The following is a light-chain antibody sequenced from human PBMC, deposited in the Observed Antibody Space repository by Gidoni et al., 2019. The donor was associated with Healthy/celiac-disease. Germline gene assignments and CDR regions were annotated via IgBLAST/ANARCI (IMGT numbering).Light chain of an antibody. CDR1: QSVSSSY. Sequence: EIVLTQSPGTLSLSPGERATLSCRASQSVSSSYLAWYQQKPGQAPRLLIYGASSRATGIPDRFSGSGSGTDFTLTISRLEPREFAVYYCQQYGSSPRTFGQGTKVEIK. J-gene: IGKJ1*01. CDR2: GAS. V-gene: IGKV3-20*01. CDR3: QQYGSSPRT.